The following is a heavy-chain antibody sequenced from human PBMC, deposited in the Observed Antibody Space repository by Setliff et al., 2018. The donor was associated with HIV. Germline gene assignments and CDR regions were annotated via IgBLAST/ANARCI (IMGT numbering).Heavy chain of an antibody. J-gene: IGHJ4*02. CDR1: GFTFDDYG. CDR2: IRNKKNGGTT. Sequence: GGSLRLSCAASGFTFDDYGMTWVRQAPGKGLEWVARIRNKKNGGTTYYAAPVEGRFTISRDDSKNTLSLQMNSLKTEDTAIYYCTTDLGSGRFSWNNNWGQGTPVTVSS. V-gene: IGHV3-15*01. CDR3: TTDLGSGRFSWNNN. D-gene: IGHD1-26*01.